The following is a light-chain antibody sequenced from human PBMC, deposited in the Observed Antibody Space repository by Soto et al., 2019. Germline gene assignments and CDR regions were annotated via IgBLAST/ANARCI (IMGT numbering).Light chain of an antibody. V-gene: IGKV4-1*01. J-gene: IGKJ1*01. CDR3: QQYHSTPVA. CDR1: QSVLYSSNNKNY. Sequence: DIVMTQSPDSLAVSLGERATINCKSSQSVLYSSNNKNYLAWYQQKQGQPPKLLIYWASTRESGVPDRFSGSGSETDFTLTISSLQAEDVAVYYCQQYHSTPVAFGQGTKVEIK. CDR2: WAS.